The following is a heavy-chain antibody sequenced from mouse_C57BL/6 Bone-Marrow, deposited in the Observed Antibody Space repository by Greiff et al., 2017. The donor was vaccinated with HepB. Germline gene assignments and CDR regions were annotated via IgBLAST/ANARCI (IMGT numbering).Heavy chain of an antibody. Sequence: VQLQQSGAELARPGASVKMSCKASGYTFTSYTMHWVKQRPGPGLEWIGYINPSSGYTKYNQKFKDKATLTADKSSSTAYMQLSSLTSEDSAVYYCARSDYYGSSGYAMDYWGQGTSVTVSS. CDR1: GYTFTSYT. D-gene: IGHD1-1*01. J-gene: IGHJ4*01. V-gene: IGHV1-4*01. CDR2: INPSSGYT. CDR3: ARSDYYGSSGYAMDY.